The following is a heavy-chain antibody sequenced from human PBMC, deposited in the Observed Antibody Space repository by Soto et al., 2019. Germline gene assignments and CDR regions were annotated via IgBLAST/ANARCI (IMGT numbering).Heavy chain of an antibody. D-gene: IGHD2-15*01. CDR1: GGSISSGGYS. CDR2: IYHSGST. V-gene: IGHV4-30-2*01. Sequence: PSETLSLTCAVSGGSISSGGYSWSWIRQPPGKGLEWIGYIYHSGSTYYNPSLKSRVTISVDRSKNQFSLKLSSVTAADTAVYYCARGEGRGKYNWFDPWGQGTLVTVSS. CDR3: ARGEGRGKYNWFDP. J-gene: IGHJ5*02.